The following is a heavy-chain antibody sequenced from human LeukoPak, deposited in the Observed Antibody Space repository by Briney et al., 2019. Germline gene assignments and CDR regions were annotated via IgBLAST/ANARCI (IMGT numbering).Heavy chain of an antibody. V-gene: IGHV4-59*01. CDR3: ARGGVNYKIAGP. D-gene: IGHD3-10*01. CDR1: GGSITSYY. Sequence: SETLSLTCTVSGGSITSYYWTWIRQPPGKGLEWIGYIYYSGSTSYNRSLKSRVTISVDTSKNQFSLKLSSVTAADTAVYYCARGGVNYKIAGPWGQGALVTVSS. CDR2: IYYSGST. J-gene: IGHJ5*02.